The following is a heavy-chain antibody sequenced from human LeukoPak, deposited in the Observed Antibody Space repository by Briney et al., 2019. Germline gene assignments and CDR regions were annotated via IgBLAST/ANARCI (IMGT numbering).Heavy chain of an antibody. V-gene: IGHV3-74*01. CDR2: INTDGSSA. J-gene: IGHJ3*02. CDR3: ATGIAAREGDAFDI. CDR1: GFTFSSYW. D-gene: IGHD6-6*01. Sequence: PGGSLRLSCAASGFTFSSYWMHWVRQAPGKGLVWVSRINTDGSSASYADSVKGRFTISRDNSKNTLYLQMNSLRAEDTAVYYCATGIAAREGDAFDIWGQGTMVTVSS.